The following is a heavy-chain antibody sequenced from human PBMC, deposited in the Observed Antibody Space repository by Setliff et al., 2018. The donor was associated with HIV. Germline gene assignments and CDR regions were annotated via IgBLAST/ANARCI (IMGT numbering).Heavy chain of an antibody. V-gene: IGHV4-39*01. CDR1: GGSISSRSYC. J-gene: IGHJ3*02. Sequence: PSETLSLTCSVSGGSISSRSYCWGWIRQPPGKGLEWIGTISYSGNTYYRPSLKSRVTISVDTSKNQFSLRLNSVTAADTAVYYCARQSGYTRGWDIFGVVAGSFDIWGLGTMVTVSS. CDR2: ISYSGNT. D-gene: IGHD3-3*01. CDR3: ARQSGYTRGWDIFGVVAGSFDI.